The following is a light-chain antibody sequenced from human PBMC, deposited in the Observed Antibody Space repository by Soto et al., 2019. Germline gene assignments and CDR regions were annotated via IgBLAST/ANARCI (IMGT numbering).Light chain of an antibody. V-gene: IGKV3-20*01. CDR1: QSIDSKY. J-gene: IGKJ1*01. CDR3: QQYFASSWT. CDR2: ATS. Sequence: EIVLTQSPGTLSSSPGERATLSCRAIQSIDSKYLAWYQHKPGQAPRLLIYATSSRATGIPDRFGGSGSGTDFTLTINRLEPEDFAVYYCQQYFASSWTFGQGTKVDIK.